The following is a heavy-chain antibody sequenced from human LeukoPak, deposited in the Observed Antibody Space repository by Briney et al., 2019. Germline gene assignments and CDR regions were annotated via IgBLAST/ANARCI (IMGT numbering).Heavy chain of an antibody. CDR1: GYIFTIYW. J-gene: IGHJ3*01. V-gene: IGHV5-51*01. Sequence: GESLKISCQGSGYIFTIYWIAWVRQMPGKGLEWMGITYPDDSKIRYSPSFQGQVTISVDKSIRTAYLQWNSLKASDTAMYFCARLSGGSSLRNDAFDVWGQGTMVTVSS. CDR2: TYPDDSKI. D-gene: IGHD1-26*01. CDR3: ARLSGGSSLRNDAFDV.